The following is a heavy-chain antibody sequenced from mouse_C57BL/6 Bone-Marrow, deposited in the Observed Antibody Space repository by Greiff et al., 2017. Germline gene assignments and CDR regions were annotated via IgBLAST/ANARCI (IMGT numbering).Heavy chain of an antibody. D-gene: IGHD4-1*01. CDR1: GYTFSSYW. CDR2: ILPGSGST. CDR3: ARGGLGRAMYY. V-gene: IGHV1-9*01. Sequence: VQLQQSGAELMKPGASVKISCKATGYTFSSYWIEWVKQRPGHGLEWTGQILPGSGSTKYNEKFKGKATFTAATSSNTAYMQLSSLTSEDSAVYYCARGGLGRAMYYWGQGTSVTVSS. J-gene: IGHJ4*01.